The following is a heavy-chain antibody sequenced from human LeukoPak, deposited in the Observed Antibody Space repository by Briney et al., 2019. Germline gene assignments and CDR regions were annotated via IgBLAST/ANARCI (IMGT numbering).Heavy chain of an antibody. J-gene: IGHJ4*02. Sequence: GGSLRLSCAASGFTFSSYSMNWVRQAPGKGLEWVSYISSSSSTIYYADSVKGRFTISRDNAKNSLYLQMNSLRAEDTAMYYCARARGDYGRSFDYWGQGTLVTVSS. V-gene: IGHV3-48*01. CDR1: GFTFSSYS. CDR2: ISSSSSTI. D-gene: IGHD4-17*01. CDR3: ARARGDYGRSFDY.